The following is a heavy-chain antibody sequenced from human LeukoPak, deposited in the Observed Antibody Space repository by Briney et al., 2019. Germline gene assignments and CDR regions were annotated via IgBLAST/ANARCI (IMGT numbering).Heavy chain of an antibody. CDR2: ISSSRSYI. CDR3: ARADWDTAMIDY. V-gene: IGHV3-21*01. Sequence: GGSLRLSCTASGFTFSSYNMNWVRQAPGKGLEWVSSISSSRSYIYYADSVKGRFTISRDNAKNSLYLQMNSLRAEDTAVYYCARADWDTAMIDYWGQGTLVTVSS. CDR1: GFTFSSYN. D-gene: IGHD5-18*01. J-gene: IGHJ4*02.